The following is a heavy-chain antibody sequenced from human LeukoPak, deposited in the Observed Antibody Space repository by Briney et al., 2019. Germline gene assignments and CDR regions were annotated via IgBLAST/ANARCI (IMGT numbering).Heavy chain of an antibody. CDR3: AKDWLAARPGYYFDS. V-gene: IGHV3-30*18. CDR1: GFTFSSDG. D-gene: IGHD6-6*01. Sequence: GRSLRFSCAASGFTFSSDGMHWVRQAPGKGLEWVAVISYDGSNKYYADSVKGRFTISRDNSKNTLYLQMNSLRAEDTAVYYCAKDWLAARPGYYFDSWGQGTLVTVPS. J-gene: IGHJ4*02. CDR2: ISYDGSNK.